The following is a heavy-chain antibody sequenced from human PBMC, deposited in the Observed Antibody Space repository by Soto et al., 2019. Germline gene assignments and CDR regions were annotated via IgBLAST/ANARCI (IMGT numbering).Heavy chain of an antibody. Sequence: EVQLLESGGDLAQPGGSLRLSCVASGFTFSNFAMMWVRQAPGKGLQWVSGIGSSGSDTYYADSVKGRFTVSRDNSKNTLYLQMNSLRDEDTAKYYCAKRKLSLSYGEGLDSWGQGTLVTVSS. CDR1: GFTFSNFA. V-gene: IGHV3-23*01. J-gene: IGHJ4*02. CDR3: AKRKLSLSYGEGLDS. CDR2: IGSSGSDT. D-gene: IGHD2-21*01.